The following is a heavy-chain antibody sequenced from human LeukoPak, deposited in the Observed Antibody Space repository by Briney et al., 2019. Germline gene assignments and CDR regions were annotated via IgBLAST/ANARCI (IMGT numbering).Heavy chain of an antibody. Sequence: GASVKVSCKASGYTFTGYYIHWVRQAPGQGLEWMGRINPNSDDTNYAQKFQGRVTMTRDTSISTAYMELSRLTSDDTAVYYCARVKLTTGPRHFDCWGQGTLVTVSS. J-gene: IGHJ4*02. D-gene: IGHD4-17*01. CDR1: GYTFTGYY. CDR2: INPNSDDT. CDR3: ARVKLTTGPRHFDC. V-gene: IGHV1-2*06.